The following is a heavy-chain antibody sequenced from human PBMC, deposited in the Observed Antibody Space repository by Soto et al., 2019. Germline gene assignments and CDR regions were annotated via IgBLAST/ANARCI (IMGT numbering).Heavy chain of an antibody. CDR3: ARDWRYRSYSGYYNNGTAV. V-gene: IGHV4-30-4*01. CDR2: IYYSGST. J-gene: IGHJ6*02. CDR1: DGTSVGGGGR. D-gene: IGHD1-26*01. Sequence: VADGTSVGGGGRRSMNHQPPRKGLEWLGYIYYSGSTYYNPSLKSRLPVSVDTSKNQFSLKLRSVTAADTAVYYCARDWRYRSYSGYYNNGTAVRGQGTTVPGS.